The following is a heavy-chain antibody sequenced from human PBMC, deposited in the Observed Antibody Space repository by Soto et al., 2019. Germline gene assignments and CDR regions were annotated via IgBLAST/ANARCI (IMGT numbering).Heavy chain of an antibody. V-gene: IGHV4-39*01. CDR2: IYYSGST. CDR3: ARLNIVVVPAAPSYYYMDV. J-gene: IGHJ6*03. Sequence: QLQLQESGPGLVKPSETLSLTCTVSGGSISSSSYYWGWIRQPPGKGLEWIGSIYYSGSTYYNPSLKIRVTISVDTSKNQFSLKLSSVTAADTAVYYCARLNIVVVPAAPSYYYMDVWGKGTTVTVSS. D-gene: IGHD2-2*01. CDR1: GGSISSSSYY.